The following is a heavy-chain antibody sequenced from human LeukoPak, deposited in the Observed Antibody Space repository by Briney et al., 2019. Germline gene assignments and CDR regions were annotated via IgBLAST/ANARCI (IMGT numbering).Heavy chain of an antibody. CDR2: ISNSVGAM. CDR3: ARVDYRTPTYSYFMDV. Sequence: GGSLRLSCAASEFTFSSFEMNWVRQAPGKGMEWVSYISNSVGAMYYAVSVKGRFTISSDNAKNSLYLLMSSLRAEDTAVYYCARVDYRTPTYSYFMDVWGKGTTVTVSS. J-gene: IGHJ6*03. V-gene: IGHV3-48*03. D-gene: IGHD3-16*02. CDR1: EFTFSSFE.